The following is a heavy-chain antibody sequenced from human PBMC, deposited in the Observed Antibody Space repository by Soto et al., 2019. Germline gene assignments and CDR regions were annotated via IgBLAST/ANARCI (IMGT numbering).Heavy chain of an antibody. CDR3: AKDRVVVPAAGYFDY. D-gene: IGHD2-2*01. Sequence: QPGGSLRLSCAASGFTCSRYGMHWVRQAPGKGLEWVAVISYDGSNKYYADSVKGRFTISRDNSKNTLYLQMNSLRAEDTAVYYCAKDRVVVPAAGYFDYWGQGTLVTVSS. CDR2: ISYDGSNK. CDR1: GFTCSRYG. V-gene: IGHV3-30*18. J-gene: IGHJ4*02.